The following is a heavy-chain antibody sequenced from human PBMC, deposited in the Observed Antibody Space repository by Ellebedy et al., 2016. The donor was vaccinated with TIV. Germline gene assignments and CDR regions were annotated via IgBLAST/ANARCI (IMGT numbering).Heavy chain of an antibody. V-gene: IGHV4-34*01. D-gene: IGHD2-15*01. Sequence: SETLSLXCAVYGGSFSGYYWSWIRQPPGKGLEWIGEINHSGSTNYNPSLKSRVTISVDTSKNQFSLKLSSVTAADTAVYYSAGGYCSGGSCHFDYWGQGTLVTVSS. CDR3: AGGYCSGGSCHFDY. CDR2: INHSGST. CDR1: GGSFSGYY. J-gene: IGHJ4*02.